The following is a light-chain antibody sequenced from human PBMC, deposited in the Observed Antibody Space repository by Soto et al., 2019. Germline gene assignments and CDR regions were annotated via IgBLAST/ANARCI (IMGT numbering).Light chain of an antibody. Sequence: QSVLTQPPSASGTPGQRVTISCSGSSSSIGSNTVNWYQQLPGTAPKLLIYDNNQRPSGVPDRFSGSKSGTSASLAISGLQSEDEAEYYCAAWDGSLNVVVFGGGTKLTVL. J-gene: IGLJ2*01. CDR2: DNN. CDR3: AAWDGSLNVVV. CDR1: SSSIGSNT. V-gene: IGLV1-44*01.